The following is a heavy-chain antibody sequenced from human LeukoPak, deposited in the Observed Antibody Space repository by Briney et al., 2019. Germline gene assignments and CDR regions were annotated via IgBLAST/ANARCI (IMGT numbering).Heavy chain of an antibody. CDR2: ISSSGSTI. J-gene: IGHJ4*02. Sequence: GGSLGLSCAASGFTFSSYEMNWVRQAPGKGLEWVSYISSSGSTIYYADSVKGRFTISRDNAKNSLYLQMNSLRAEDTAVYYCARDYYGSGSYLLDCWRQGSLVSVSS. CDR1: GFTFSSYE. D-gene: IGHD3-10*01. CDR3: ARDYYGSGSYLLDC. V-gene: IGHV3-48*03.